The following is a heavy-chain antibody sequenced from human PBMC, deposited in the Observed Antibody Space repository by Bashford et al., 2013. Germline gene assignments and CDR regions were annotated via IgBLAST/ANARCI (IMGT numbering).Heavy chain of an antibody. CDR3: AKVSAVVPARGAFDI. J-gene: IGHJ3*02. D-gene: IGHD2-2*01. V-gene: IGHV3-23*01. Sequence: VRQAPGKGLEWVSAISGSGGSTYYADSVKGRFTISRDNSKNTLYLQMNSLRAEDTAVYYCAKVSAVVPARGAFDIWGQGTMVTVSS. CDR2: ISGSGGST.